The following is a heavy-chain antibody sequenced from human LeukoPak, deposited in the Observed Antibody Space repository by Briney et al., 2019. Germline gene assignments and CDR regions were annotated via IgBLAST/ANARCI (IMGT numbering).Heavy chain of an antibody. Sequence: SVKVSCKASGGTFSSYAISWVRQAPGQGLEWMGGIIPIFGTANYAQKFQGRVTITADESTSTAYMELSSLRSEDTAVYYCAGTYQLLTYYYYYMDVWGKGTTVTVSS. CDR2: IIPIFGTA. V-gene: IGHV1-69*13. CDR1: GGTFSSYA. J-gene: IGHJ6*03. D-gene: IGHD2-2*01. CDR3: AGTYQLLTYYYYYMDV.